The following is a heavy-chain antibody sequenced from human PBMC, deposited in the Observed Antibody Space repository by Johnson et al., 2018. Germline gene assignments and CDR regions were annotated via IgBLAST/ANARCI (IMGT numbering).Heavy chain of an antibody. Sequence: VQLVESGGGVVQPGRSLRLSCAASGFTFNGSATHWVRQASGKGLEWVGRIRRKANSYATAYAASVKGRFIITRDDSKNTAYLQMNSLKTEEAAVYYCTYFYAGASQDYYYYYMDVGGKGTTVTVSS. D-gene: IGHD2/OR15-2a*01. V-gene: IGHV3-73*01. J-gene: IGHJ6*03. CDR1: GFTFNGSA. CDR2: IRRKANSYAT. CDR3: TYFYAGASQDYYYYYMDV.